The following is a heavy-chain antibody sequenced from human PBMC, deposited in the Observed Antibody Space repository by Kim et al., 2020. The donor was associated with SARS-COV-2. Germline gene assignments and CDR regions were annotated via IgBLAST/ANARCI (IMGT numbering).Heavy chain of an antibody. J-gene: IGHJ6*02. V-gene: IGHV3-33*01. Sequence: GGSLRLSCSASGFTFNTYGMHWVRQPPGKGLEWVAVIWFDGSDKYYADSVKGRFTISRDNSKDTLYLQMNSLRAEDTALYYCARGPNYDSWSGYSDYYYGMAVWGQGTTVTVSS. CDR2: IWFDGSDK. CDR1: GFTFNTYG. D-gene: IGHD3-3*01. CDR3: ARGPNYDSWSGYSDYYYGMAV.